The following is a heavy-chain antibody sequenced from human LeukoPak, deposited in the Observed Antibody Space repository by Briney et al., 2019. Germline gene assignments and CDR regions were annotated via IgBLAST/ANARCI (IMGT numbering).Heavy chain of an antibody. J-gene: IGHJ5*02. CDR2: IKADGSST. CDR3: ARSDWFDP. Sequence: PGGSRRLSCAASGFTLSNYWMHWVRQAPGKGLVWVSRIKADGSSTSYADSVKGRFTITRDNAKNTLYLQMNSLRAEDTAVYYCARSDWFDPWGQGTLVTVS. V-gene: IGHV3-74*01. CDR1: GFTLSNYW.